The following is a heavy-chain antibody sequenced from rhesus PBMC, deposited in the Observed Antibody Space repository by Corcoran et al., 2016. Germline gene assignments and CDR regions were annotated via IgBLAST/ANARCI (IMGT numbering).Heavy chain of an antibody. D-gene: IGHD2-2*01. Sequence: QVQLQESGPGLVKPSETLSLTCAVSGVSISSFRWSWVRQPPGRGLEWIGEIVGNSETTHHDPSLHSRVPISKGTSKDQLSLGLNSMTAADTAVYYCVRSPYFNNYKRFDVWGPGVLVTVSS. CDR3: VRSPYFNNYKRFDV. V-gene: IGHV4-80*01. J-gene: IGHJ5-1*01. CDR1: GVSISSFR. CDR2: IVGNSETT.